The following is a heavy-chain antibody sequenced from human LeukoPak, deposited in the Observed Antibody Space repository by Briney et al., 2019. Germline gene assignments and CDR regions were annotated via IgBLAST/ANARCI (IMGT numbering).Heavy chain of an antibody. D-gene: IGHD3-10*01. CDR1: GFTFSSYG. V-gene: IGHV3-30*02. J-gene: IGHJ4*02. CDR2: IRYDGSNK. Sequence: GGSLRLSCAASGFTFSSYGMHWVRQAPGKGLEWVAFIRYDGSNKYYADSVKGRFTISRDNYKNKLYLQMNSLRAEDTAVYYCAKDYPYYYGSGSYYNENYVFDYWGQGTLVTVSS. CDR3: AKDYPYYYGSGSYYNENYVFDY.